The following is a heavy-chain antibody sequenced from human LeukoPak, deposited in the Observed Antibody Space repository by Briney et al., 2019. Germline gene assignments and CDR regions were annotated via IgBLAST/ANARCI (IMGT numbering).Heavy chain of an antibody. Sequence: ASVKVSCKASGYTFNVYYMHWVRQAPGQGLEWMGWINGNTGVTHYAQKFQGRVTMTRDTSITTAYMELSSLRSDDTAVYHCARVNGGNSYDFDYWGRGTLVTVSS. CDR1: GYTFNVYY. CDR2: INGNTGVT. D-gene: IGHD4-23*01. V-gene: IGHV1-2*02. J-gene: IGHJ4*02. CDR3: ARVNGGNSYDFDY.